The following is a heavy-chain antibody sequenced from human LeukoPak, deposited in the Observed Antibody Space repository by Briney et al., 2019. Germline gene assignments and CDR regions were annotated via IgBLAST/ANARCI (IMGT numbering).Heavy chain of an antibody. Sequence: PSETLSLTCTVSGGSISSSSYYWGWIRQPPGKGLEWIGSIYYSGSTYYNPSLKSRVTISVDTSKNQFSLKLSSVTAADTAVYYCARLDIVVNWFDPWGQGTLVTVSS. CDR2: IYYSGST. CDR3: ARLDIVVNWFDP. D-gene: IGHD2-15*01. J-gene: IGHJ5*02. CDR1: GGSISSSSYY. V-gene: IGHV4-39*01.